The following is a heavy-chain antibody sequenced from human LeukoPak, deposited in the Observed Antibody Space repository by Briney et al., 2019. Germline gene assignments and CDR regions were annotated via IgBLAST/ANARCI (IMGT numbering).Heavy chain of an antibody. CDR2: ISGSGGST. V-gene: IGHV3-23*01. CDR1: GFTFSSYA. J-gene: IGHJ4*02. CDR3: AKVHDSSGYYRYYFDY. D-gene: IGHD3-22*01. Sequence: GGSLRLSCAASGFTFSSYAMSWVRQAPGKGLEWVSAISGSGGSTYYADSVKGRFTISRDNSKNTLYLQMNSLRAEDTAVYYCAKVHDSSGYYRYYFDYWGQGTLVTVPS.